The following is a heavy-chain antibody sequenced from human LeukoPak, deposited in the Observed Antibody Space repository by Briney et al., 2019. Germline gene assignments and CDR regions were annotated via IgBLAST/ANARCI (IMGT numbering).Heavy chain of an antibody. V-gene: IGHV4-39*01. D-gene: IGHD3-3*01. CDR2: TYYSGST. CDR1: GGSISSSSYY. Sequence: SETLSLTCTVSGGSISSSSYYWGWIRQPPGKGLEWIGSTYYSGSTYYNPSLKSRVTISVDTSKNQFSLKLSSMTAADTAVYYCAREPRITIFGVVPYYWGQGTLVTVSS. J-gene: IGHJ4*02. CDR3: AREPRITIFGVVPYY.